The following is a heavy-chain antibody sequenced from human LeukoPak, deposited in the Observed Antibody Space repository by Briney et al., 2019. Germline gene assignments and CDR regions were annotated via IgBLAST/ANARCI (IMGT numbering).Heavy chain of an antibody. CDR2: INPNSGGT. J-gene: IGHJ6*02. CDR1: GYTFTSYY. D-gene: IGHD3-9*01. Sequence: ASVKVSCKASGYTFTSYYMHWVRQAPGQGLEWMGWINPNSGGTNYAQKFQGRVTMTRDTSISTAYMELSRLRFDDTAVYYCARERYDILTGSYYYGMDVWGQGTTVTVSS. V-gene: IGHV1-2*02. CDR3: ARERYDILTGSYYYGMDV.